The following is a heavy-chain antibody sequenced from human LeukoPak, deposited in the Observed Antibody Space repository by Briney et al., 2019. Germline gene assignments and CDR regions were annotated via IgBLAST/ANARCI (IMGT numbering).Heavy chain of an antibody. D-gene: IGHD3-22*01. CDR2: IKEDGSEE. Sequence: GGSLRLSCAASGVTFSSYWMSWVRQAPGKGLEWVANIKEDGSEEYYVDSVKGRFTISRDNAKNSVYLQMNSLRAEDTAVYYCARGRFNYDSTGYSSFYYWGQGTLVTVSS. CDR1: GVTFSSYW. CDR3: ARGRFNYDSTGYSSFYY. V-gene: IGHV3-7*01. J-gene: IGHJ4*02.